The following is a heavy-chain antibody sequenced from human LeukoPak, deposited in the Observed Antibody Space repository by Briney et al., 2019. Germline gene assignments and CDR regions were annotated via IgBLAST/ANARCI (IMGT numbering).Heavy chain of an antibody. CDR2: INHSGST. Sequence: SETLSLTCAVYGGSFSGYYWSWIRQPPGKGLEWIGEINHSGSTNYNPSLKSRVTISVDTSKNQFSLKLSSVTAADTAVYYCARHFGPGYDILTGYYREVDWFDPWGQGTLVTVSS. D-gene: IGHD3-9*01. J-gene: IGHJ5*02. CDR1: GGSFSGYY. CDR3: ARHFGPGYDILTGYYREVDWFDP. V-gene: IGHV4-34*01.